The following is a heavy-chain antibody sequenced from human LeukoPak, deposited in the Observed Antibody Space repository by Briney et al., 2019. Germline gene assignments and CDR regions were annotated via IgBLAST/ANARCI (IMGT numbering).Heavy chain of an antibody. Sequence: SETLSLTCTVSGGSISSYYWSWIRQPPGKGLEWIGYIYYSGSTNYNPSLKSRVTISVDTSKNQFSLKLSSVTAADTAVYYCARDRGSYYGDYALDYWAREPWSPSPQ. CDR2: IYYSGST. J-gene: IGHJ4*02. V-gene: IGHV4-59*01. D-gene: IGHD4-17*01. CDR3: ARDRGSYYGDYALDY. CDR1: GGSISSYY.